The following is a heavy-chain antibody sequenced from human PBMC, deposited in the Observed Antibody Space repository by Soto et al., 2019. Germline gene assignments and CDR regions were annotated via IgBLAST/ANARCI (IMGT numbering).Heavy chain of an antibody. J-gene: IGHJ6*02. CDR3: TTGGSGSFTYYYGMDV. V-gene: IGHV3-15*01. CDR1: GFTFSNAW. D-gene: IGHD3-10*01. Sequence: RRLSCAASGFTFSNAWMSWVRQAPGKGLEWVGRIKSKTDGGTTDYAAPVKGRFTISRDDSKNTLYLQMNSLKTEDTAVYYCTTGGSGSFTYYYGMDVWGQGTTVTVSS. CDR2: IKSKTDGGTT.